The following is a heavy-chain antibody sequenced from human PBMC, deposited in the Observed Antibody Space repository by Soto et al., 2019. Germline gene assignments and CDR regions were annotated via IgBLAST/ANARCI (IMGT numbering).Heavy chain of an antibody. CDR1: GFAFRDFA. CDR3: AKSFVTTNHLYRYMDG. J-gene: IGHJ6*03. D-gene: IGHD1-1*01. CDR2: ITWNGVAM. Sequence: EVQLVESGGSLVQPGRSLRLSCAASGFAFRDFAMHWVRQTPGKGLEWVSGITWNGVAMGYADSVRGRFTISRDDAKNSLYLQMNSLRPEDTALYYRAKSFVTTNHLYRYMDGWGQGTSVTVS. V-gene: IGHV3-9*01.